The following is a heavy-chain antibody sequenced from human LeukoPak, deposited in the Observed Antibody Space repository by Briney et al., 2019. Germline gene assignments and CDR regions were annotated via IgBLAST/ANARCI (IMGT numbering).Heavy chain of an antibody. D-gene: IGHD3-22*01. CDR1: GGSISSYY. CDR2: IYYSGST. V-gene: IGHV4-59*01. CDR3: ARARAGSSGYYYAPRWFDP. Sequence: PSETLSLTCTVSGGSISSYYWSWIRQPPGKGLEWIGYIYYSGSTNYNPSLKSRVTISVDTSKNQFPLKLSSVTAADTAVYYCARARAGSSGYYYAPRWFDPWGQGTLVTVSS. J-gene: IGHJ5*02.